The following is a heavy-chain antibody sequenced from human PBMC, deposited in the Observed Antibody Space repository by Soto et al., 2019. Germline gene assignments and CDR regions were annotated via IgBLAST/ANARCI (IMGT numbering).Heavy chain of an antibody. CDR2: ISYDGRNK. D-gene: IGHD3-22*01. V-gene: IGHV3-30*04. Sequence: PGGSLRLSCAASGFTFSSYAMHWVRQAPGKGLEWVAVISYDGRNKYYADSVKGRFTLSRENSKNTLYLQMNSLRAEDTAVYYCARDQGGSGYPMLNYYYGMDVWGQGTTVTVS. CDR1: GFTFSSYA. CDR3: ARDQGGSGYPMLNYYYGMDV. J-gene: IGHJ6*02.